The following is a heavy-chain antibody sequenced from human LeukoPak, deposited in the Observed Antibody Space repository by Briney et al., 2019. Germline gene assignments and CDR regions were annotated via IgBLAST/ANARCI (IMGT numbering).Heavy chain of an antibody. CDR1: GDSVSSNSAA. J-gene: IGHJ3*02. CDR2: TYYRSKWYS. CDR3: ATDRGDSSGWSDAFDI. D-gene: IGHD6-19*01. V-gene: IGHV6-1*01. Sequence: SQTLSLTCAISGDSVSSNSAAWNWIRQSPSRGLGWLGRTYYRSKWYSDYAVSVKSRITINPDTSKNQVSLQLNSVTPEDTAVYYCATDRGDSSGWSDAFDIWGQGTLVIVSS.